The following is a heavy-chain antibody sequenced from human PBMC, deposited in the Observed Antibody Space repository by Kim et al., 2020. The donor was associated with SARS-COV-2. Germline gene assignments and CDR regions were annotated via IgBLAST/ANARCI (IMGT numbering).Heavy chain of an antibody. V-gene: IGHV4-31*03. D-gene: IGHD3-10*01. CDR3: ARGSLWFGEPESYYFYY. CDR1: GGSISSGGYY. J-gene: IGHJ4*02. Sequence: SETLSLTCTVSGGSISSGGYYWSWIRQHPGKGLEWIGYIYYSGSTYYNPSLKSRVTISVDTSKNQFSLKLSSVTAADTSVYYCARGSLWFGEPESYYFYYWGQGTLVTVSS. CDR2: IYYSGST.